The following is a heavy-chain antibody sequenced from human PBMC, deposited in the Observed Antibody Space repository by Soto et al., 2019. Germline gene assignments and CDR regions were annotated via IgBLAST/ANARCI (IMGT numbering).Heavy chain of an antibody. CDR3: ARDRSGSSWTN. Sequence: QVQLVQSGAEVRKPGSSVKVSCKASGGTFSRHAISWVRQAPGQGLEWMGGIIPIFGTANHAQKFQGRVTIIADESTSTVYMELSSLRSEDTAMYYCARDRSGSSWTNWGQGTLVTVSS. J-gene: IGHJ4*02. D-gene: IGHD6-13*01. V-gene: IGHV1-69*01. CDR2: IIPIFGTA. CDR1: GGTFSRHA.